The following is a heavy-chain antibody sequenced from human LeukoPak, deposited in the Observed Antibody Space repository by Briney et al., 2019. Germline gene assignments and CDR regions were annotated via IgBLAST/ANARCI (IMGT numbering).Heavy chain of an antibody. CDR1: GFTFSSYS. CDR3: ARRGP. V-gene: IGHV3-48*01. Sequence: GGSLRLSCAASGFTFSSYSMNWVRQAPGKGLEWVSYISSSSNNIYYADSVKGRFTISRDDAKNSLYLQMNSLRAEGTAVYYCARRGPWGQGTLVTVSS. CDR2: ISSSSNNI. J-gene: IGHJ5*02.